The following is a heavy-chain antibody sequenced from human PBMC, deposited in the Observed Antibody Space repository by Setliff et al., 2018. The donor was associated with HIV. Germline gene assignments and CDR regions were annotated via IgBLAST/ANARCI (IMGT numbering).Heavy chain of an antibody. CDR2: IYYSGST. CDR3: ARGGYSSGWYVAGNWFDP. Sequence: SETLSLTCSVSGASISSSNYFWGWIRQPPGKGLEWIGSIYYSGSTNYNPSLKSRVTISVDTSKNQFSLKLSSVTAADTAVYYCARGGYSSGWYVAGNWFDPWGQGTLVTVSS. CDR1: GASISSSNYF. D-gene: IGHD6-19*01. J-gene: IGHJ5*02. V-gene: IGHV4-39*07.